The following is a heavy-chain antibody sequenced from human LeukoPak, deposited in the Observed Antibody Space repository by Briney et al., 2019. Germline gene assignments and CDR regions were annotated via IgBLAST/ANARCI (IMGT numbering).Heavy chain of an antibody. CDR2: IIPILGIA. D-gene: IGHD6-6*01. CDR3: ARARIAARSTPFSDY. J-gene: IGHJ4*02. CDR1: GGTFSSYA. V-gene: IGHV1-69*04. Sequence: GASVKVSCKASGGTFSSYAISWVRQAPGQGLEWMGRIIPILGIANYAQKFQGRVTITADKSTSTAYMELSSLRSEDTAVYYCARARIAARSTPFSDYWGQGTLVTVSS.